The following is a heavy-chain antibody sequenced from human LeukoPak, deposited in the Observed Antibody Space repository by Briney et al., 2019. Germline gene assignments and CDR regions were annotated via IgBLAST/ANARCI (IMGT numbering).Heavy chain of an antibody. CDR2: VYYSGTT. Sequence: SETLSLTCTVSGGSISYYYWSWIRQSPGKGLEWIGYVYYSGTTNYNPSLKSRVTISVDTSKNQFSLQLRSVTAADTAVYYCAREDPQTTVPEGMDVWGQGTTVTVSS. CDR1: GGSISYYY. D-gene: IGHD4-17*01. CDR3: AREDPQTTVPEGMDV. V-gene: IGHV4-59*01. J-gene: IGHJ6*02.